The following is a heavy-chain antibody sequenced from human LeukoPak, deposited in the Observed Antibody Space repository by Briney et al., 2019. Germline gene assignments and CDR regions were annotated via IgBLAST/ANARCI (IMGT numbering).Heavy chain of an antibody. Sequence: XIRQPPXXXXEWIGFIYYSGSTNYNPSLKSRVTISVDTSKNQFSLKLSSVTAADTAVYYCARDPSGYFNYWGQGTLATVSS. J-gene: IGHJ4*02. CDR3: ARDPSGYFNY. D-gene: IGHD3-22*01. V-gene: IGHV4-59*01. CDR2: IYYSGST.